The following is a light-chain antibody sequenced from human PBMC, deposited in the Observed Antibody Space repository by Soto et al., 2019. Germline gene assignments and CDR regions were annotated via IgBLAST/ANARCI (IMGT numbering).Light chain of an antibody. V-gene: IGLV2-14*01. Sequence: QSVLTQPASVSGSPGQSITISCTGTGSDVGGYNYVSWYQQHPGKAPKVMIYDVSNRPSGVSNRFSGSKSGNTASLIISGLQAEDEADYYCSSYTSASTPLVFGGGTKLTV. CDR3: SSYTSASTPLV. CDR1: GSDVGGYNY. CDR2: DVS. J-gene: IGLJ2*01.